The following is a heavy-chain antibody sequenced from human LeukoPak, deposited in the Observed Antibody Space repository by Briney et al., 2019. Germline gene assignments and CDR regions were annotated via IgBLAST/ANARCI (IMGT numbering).Heavy chain of an antibody. CDR2: ISGSGGST. CDR1: GFTFSSYA. J-gene: IGHJ4*02. D-gene: IGHD6-13*01. CDR3: VKDSYYSSSYFDY. V-gene: IGHV3-23*01. Sequence: GGSLRLSCAASGFTFSSYAMSWVRQAPGKGLEWVSAISGSGGSTYYADSVKGRFTISRDNSKNTLYLQMNSLRVEDTAVYYCVKDSYYSSSYFDYWGQGTLLTVSS.